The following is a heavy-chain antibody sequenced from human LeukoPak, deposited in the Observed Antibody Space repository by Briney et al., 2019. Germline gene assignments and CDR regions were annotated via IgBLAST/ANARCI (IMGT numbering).Heavy chain of an antibody. V-gene: IGHV3-73*01. Sequence: GGSLRLSCAASGFTFSGSAMHWVRQASGKGLEWVGRIRCKANSYATAYAASVKGRFTISRDDSKNTAYLQMNSLKTEDTAVYYCTTGIAVAAGWFDPWGQGTLVTVSS. CDR1: GFTFSGSA. D-gene: IGHD6-19*01. CDR3: TTGIAVAAGWFDP. CDR2: IRCKANSYAT. J-gene: IGHJ5*02.